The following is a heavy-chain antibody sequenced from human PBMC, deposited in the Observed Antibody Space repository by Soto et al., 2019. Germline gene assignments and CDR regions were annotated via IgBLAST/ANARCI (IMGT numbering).Heavy chain of an antibody. V-gene: IGHV3-21*01. CDR2: ISSSSSYI. Sequence: EVQLVESGGGLVKPGGSLRLSCAASGFTFSSYSMNWVRQAPGKGLEWGSSISSSSSYIYYADSVKGRFTISRDNAKNSLYLQMNSLRAEDTAVYYCARRVVAATGRWFDPWGQGTLVTVSS. CDR1: GFTFSSYS. CDR3: ARRVVAATGRWFDP. D-gene: IGHD2-15*01. J-gene: IGHJ5*02.